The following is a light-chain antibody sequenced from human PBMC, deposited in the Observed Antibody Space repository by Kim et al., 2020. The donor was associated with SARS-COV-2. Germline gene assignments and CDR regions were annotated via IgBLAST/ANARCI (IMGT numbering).Light chain of an antibody. J-gene: IGKJ1*01. CDR3: QQYNNWPPWRT. Sequence: EIVMTQSPATLSVSPRERATLSCRASQSVSSNLAWYQQKPGQAPRLLIYGASTRATGIPARFSGSGSGTEFTLTISSLQSEDFAVYYCQQYNNWPPWRTFGQGTKVDIK. V-gene: IGKV3-15*01. CDR1: QSVSSN. CDR2: GAS.